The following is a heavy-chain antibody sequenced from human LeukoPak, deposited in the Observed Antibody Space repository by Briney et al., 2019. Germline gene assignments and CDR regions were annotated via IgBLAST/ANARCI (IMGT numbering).Heavy chain of an antibody. J-gene: IGHJ5*02. D-gene: IGHD3-16*01. Sequence: EASVKVSCKASGYIFTSYGISWVRQAPGLGLEWMGWSSTYNGNTNYAQKSQGRVTMTTDTSTSTAYMELRSLTSDDTAVYYCARVEGGGRRGYWFDPWGQGTLVTVSS. V-gene: IGHV1-18*01. CDR3: ARVEGGGRRGYWFDP. CDR1: GYIFTSYG. CDR2: SSTYNGNT.